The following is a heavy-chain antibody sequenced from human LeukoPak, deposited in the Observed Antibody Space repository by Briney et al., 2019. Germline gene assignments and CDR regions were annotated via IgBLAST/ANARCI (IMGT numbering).Heavy chain of an antibody. D-gene: IGHD4-17*01. CDR2: ISGSGGST. Sequence: RGSLRLSCAASGFTFNSDAMSWVRQAPGKGLEWVSAISGSGGSTYYADSVKGRFTISRDNSKNTLYLQMNSLRAEDTAVYYCAKDTMTTVTTRVGVDYWGQGTLVTVSS. CDR3: AKDTMTTVTTRVGVDY. J-gene: IGHJ4*02. CDR1: GFTFNSDA. V-gene: IGHV3-23*01.